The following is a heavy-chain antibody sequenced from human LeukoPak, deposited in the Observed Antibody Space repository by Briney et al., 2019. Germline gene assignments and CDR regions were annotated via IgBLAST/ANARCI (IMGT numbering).Heavy chain of an antibody. J-gene: IGHJ4*02. CDR1: GYTFTGYY. Sequence: ASVKVSCKASGYTFTGYYMHWVRQAPGQGHERMGWINPNSGGTNYAQKFQGRVTMTRDTSISTAYMELSRLRSDDTAVYYCATVFSVRQRNLDYWGQGTLVTVSS. V-gene: IGHV1-2*02. D-gene: IGHD1-1*01. CDR3: ATVFSVRQRNLDY. CDR2: INPNSGGT.